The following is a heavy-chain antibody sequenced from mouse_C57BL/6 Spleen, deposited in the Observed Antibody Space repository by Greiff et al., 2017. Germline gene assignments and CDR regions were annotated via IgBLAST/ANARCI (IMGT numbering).Heavy chain of an antibody. CDR2: IDPETGGT. J-gene: IGHJ2*01. D-gene: IGHD1-1*01. Sequence: VQLQQSGAELVRPGASVTLSCKASGYTFTDYEMHWVKQTPVHGLEWIGAIDPETGGTAYNQKFKGKAILTADKSSSTAYMELRSLTSEDSAVYYCTRPKSAYYGSSYFDYWGQGTTLTVSS. V-gene: IGHV1-15*01. CDR3: TRPKSAYYGSSYFDY. CDR1: GYTFTDYE.